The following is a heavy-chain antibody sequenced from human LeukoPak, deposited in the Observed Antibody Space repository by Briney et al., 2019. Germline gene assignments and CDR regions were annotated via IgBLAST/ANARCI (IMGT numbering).Heavy chain of an antibody. D-gene: IGHD6-19*01. V-gene: IGHV4-61*01. J-gene: IGHJ5*02. CDR2: IYYSGST. Sequence: PSETLSLTCTVSGGSISSSSYYWGWIRQPPGKGLEWIGYIYYSGSTNYNPSLKSRVTISVDTSKNQFSLKLSSVTAADTAVCYCARDFLHSSGWYRRFDPWGQGTLVTVSS. CDR1: GGSISSSSYY. CDR3: ARDFLHSSGWYRRFDP.